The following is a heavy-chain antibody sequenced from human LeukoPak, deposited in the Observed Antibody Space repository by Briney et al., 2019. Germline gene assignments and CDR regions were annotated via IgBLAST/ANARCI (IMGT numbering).Heavy chain of an antibody. J-gene: IGHJ4*02. CDR3: AKPLKKTTTTVGGYFDY. CDR1: GFSFDDYA. Sequence: GGSLRLSCVASGFSFDDYAMHWVRQAPGKGPEWVSSISSNSETKGYADSVRGRFTIFRDNAKKSLYLMMNSLRPEDTAFYYCAKPLKKTTTTVGGYFDYWGQAMQVTVSS. V-gene: IGHV3-9*01. CDR2: ISSNSETK. D-gene: IGHD5-24*01.